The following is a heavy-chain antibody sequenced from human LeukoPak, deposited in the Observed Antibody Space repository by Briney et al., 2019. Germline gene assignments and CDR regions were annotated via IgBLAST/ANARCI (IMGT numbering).Heavy chain of an antibody. D-gene: IGHD6-19*01. Sequence: PGGSLRLSCAASGFTFSNAWMSWVRQAPGKGLEWVGRIKSKTDGGTTDYAAPVKGRFTISRDDSKNTLYLQMNSLKTEDTAVYYCTTASGMSGWYDFDYWGQGTLVTVSS. CDR2: IKSKTDGGTT. CDR1: GFTFSNAW. V-gene: IGHV3-15*01. CDR3: TTASGMSGWYDFDY. J-gene: IGHJ4*02.